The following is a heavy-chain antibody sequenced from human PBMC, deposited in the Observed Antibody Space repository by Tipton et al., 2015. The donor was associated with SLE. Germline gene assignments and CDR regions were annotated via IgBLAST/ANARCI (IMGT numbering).Heavy chain of an antibody. Sequence: LRLSCTVSGGSISSSSYYWGWIRQPPGKGLEWIGSIYYSGSTYYNPSLKSRVTISVDTSKNQFSLKLSSVTAADTAVYYCARYKTRGSAFDIWGQGTMVTVSS. D-gene: IGHD1-1*01. CDR3: ARYKTRGSAFDI. CDR1: GGSISSSSYY. CDR2: IYYSGST. V-gene: IGHV4-39*01. J-gene: IGHJ3*02.